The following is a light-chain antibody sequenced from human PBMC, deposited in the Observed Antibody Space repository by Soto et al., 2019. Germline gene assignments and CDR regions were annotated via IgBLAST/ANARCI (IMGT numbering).Light chain of an antibody. CDR1: QSVRDD. CDR3: QQYNHWPRGYT. J-gene: IGKJ2*01. CDR2: GVS. V-gene: IGKV3-15*01. Sequence: EIVLTQSPATLSVSPGERATLSCRADQSVRDDLAWYQQKPGQAPRLLFYGVSTSASGIPVRFSSSGSGTELTLTSSIMQSEVFAVYYCQQYNHWPRGYTFGQGTKLESK.